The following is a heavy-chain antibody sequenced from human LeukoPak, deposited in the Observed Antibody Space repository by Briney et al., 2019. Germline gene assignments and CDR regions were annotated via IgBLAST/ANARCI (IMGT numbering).Heavy chain of an antibody. CDR2: IYYSGST. CDR3: ARDSPYCTNGVCYDSYFDY. CDR1: GGSISSSSYY. V-gene: IGHV4-39*07. Sequence: PSETLSLTCTVSGGSISSSSYYWGWIRQPPGKGLEWIGSIYYSGSTYYNPSLKSRVTMSVDTSKNQFSLKLSSVTAADTAVYYCARDSPYCTNGVCYDSYFDYWGQGTLVTVSS. D-gene: IGHD2-8*01. J-gene: IGHJ4*02.